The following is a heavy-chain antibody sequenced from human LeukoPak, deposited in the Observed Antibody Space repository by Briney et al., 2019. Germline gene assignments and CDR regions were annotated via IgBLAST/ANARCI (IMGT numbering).Heavy chain of an antibody. CDR1: GFTVSSNY. CDR2: IYSGGST. Sequence: GGSLRLSCAASGFTVSSNYMSWVRQAPGKGLEWVSVIYSGGSTYYADSVKGRFTTSRDNSKNTLYLQMNSLRAEDTAVYYCAREIEMATNWFDPWGQGTLVTVSS. CDR3: AREIEMATNWFDP. J-gene: IGHJ5*02. D-gene: IGHD5-24*01. V-gene: IGHV3-53*01.